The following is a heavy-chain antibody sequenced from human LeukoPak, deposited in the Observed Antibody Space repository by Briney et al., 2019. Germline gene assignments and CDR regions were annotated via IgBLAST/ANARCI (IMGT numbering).Heavy chain of an antibody. D-gene: IGHD3-22*01. V-gene: IGHV3-23*01. CDR2: ISGSGGST. CDR3: ANSHYYDSSGYYQGLGY. CDR1: GFTFSSYA. J-gene: IGHJ4*02. Sequence: PGGSLRLSCAASGFTFSSYAMSWVRQAPGKGLEWVSGISGSGGSTYYADSVKGRFTISRDNSKNTLYLQMNSLRAEDTAAYYCANSHYYDSSGYYQGLGYWGQGTLVTVSS.